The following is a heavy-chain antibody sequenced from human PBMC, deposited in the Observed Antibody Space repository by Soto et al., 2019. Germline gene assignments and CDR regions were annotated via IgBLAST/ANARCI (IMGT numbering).Heavy chain of an antibody. CDR3: ARDLGSGYDPGDY. D-gene: IGHD5-12*01. J-gene: IGHJ4*02. CDR1: GDTFTIFA. V-gene: IGHV1-69*12. CDR2: IIPTIGTT. Sequence: QVQLVQXGAEVKKPGSSVKVSCKASGDTFTIFAISWVRQAPGQGLEWMGGIIPTIGTTNYAQRFQGRITITGDESTGTAYMELSSLKSEDTAVYYCARDLGSGYDPGDYWGQGTLVTVSS.